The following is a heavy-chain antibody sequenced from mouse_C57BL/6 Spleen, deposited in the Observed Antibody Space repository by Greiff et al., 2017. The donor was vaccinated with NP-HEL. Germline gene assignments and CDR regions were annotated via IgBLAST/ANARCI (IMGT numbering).Heavy chain of an antibody. V-gene: IGHV1-26*01. D-gene: IGHD1-1*01. CDR3: ARHYYGRNFDY. CDR1: GYTFTDYY. J-gene: IGHJ2*01. Sequence: EVQLQQSGPELVKPGASVKISCKASGYTFTDYYMNWVKQSHGKSLEWIGDINPNNGGTSYNQKFKGKATLTVDKSSSTAYMELRSLTSEDSAVYYCARHYYGRNFDYWGQGTTLTVSS. CDR2: INPNNGGT.